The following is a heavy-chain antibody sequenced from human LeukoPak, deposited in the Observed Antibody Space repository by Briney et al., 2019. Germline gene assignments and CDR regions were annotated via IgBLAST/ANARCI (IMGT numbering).Heavy chain of an antibody. CDR2: IRYDGSNK. CDR3: AKRFRGYYGSGRTVNYYYYMDV. D-gene: IGHD3-10*01. V-gene: IGHV3-30*02. J-gene: IGHJ6*03. Sequence: GGSLRLSCAASGFNFTTYWMSWVRQAPGKGLEWVAFIRYDGSNKYYADSVKGRFTISRDNSKNTLYLQMNSLKAEDTAVYYCAKRFRGYYGSGRTVNYYYYMDVWGKGTTVTISS. CDR1: GFNFTTYW.